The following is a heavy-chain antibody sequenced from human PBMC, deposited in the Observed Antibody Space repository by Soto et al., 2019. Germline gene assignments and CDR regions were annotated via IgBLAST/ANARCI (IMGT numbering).Heavy chain of an antibody. D-gene: IGHD3-10*02. CDR3: GLGCPGRYSDHALVD. CDR1: GGSISSYY. V-gene: IGHV4-59*01. J-gene: IGHJ6*04. CDR2: IYYSGST. Sequence: SETLSLTCTVSGGSISSYYWSWIRQPPGKGLEWIGYIYYSGSTNYNPSLKSRVTISVDTSKNHFSLKLSSVAAAETAVYYFGLGCPGRYSDHALVDWGEATTVTVYS.